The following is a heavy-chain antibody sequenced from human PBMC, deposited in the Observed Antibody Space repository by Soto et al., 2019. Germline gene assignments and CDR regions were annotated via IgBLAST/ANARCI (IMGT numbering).Heavy chain of an antibody. D-gene: IGHD2-21*02. J-gene: IGHJ3*02. CDR2: INPSGGST. V-gene: IGHV1-46*01. CDR3: ARDPDSPYCGGDCALKNAFDI. Sequence: VKVSCKASGYTFTSYYMHWVRQAPGQGLEWMGIINPSGGSTSYAQKFQGRVTMTRDTSTSTVYMELSSLRSEDTAVYYCARDPDSPYCGGDCALKNAFDIWGQGTMVTVSS. CDR1: GYTFTSYY.